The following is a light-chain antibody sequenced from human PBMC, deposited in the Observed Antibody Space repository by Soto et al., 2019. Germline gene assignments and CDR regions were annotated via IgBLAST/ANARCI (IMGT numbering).Light chain of an antibody. CDR1: QGIGSW. Sequence: IQMTQSASSVSASVGYRVTITCRASQGIGSWLAWYQQKPGKAPNLLIYTVSSLQSGVPSRFSGSGSGTDFTLTISNLQPEDFATYYCQQAASFPITFGQGTRLEIK. J-gene: IGKJ5*01. V-gene: IGKV1-12*01. CDR3: QQAASFPIT. CDR2: TVS.